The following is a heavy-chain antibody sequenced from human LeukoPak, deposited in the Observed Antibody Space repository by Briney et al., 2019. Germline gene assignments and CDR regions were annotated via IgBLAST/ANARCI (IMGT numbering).Heavy chain of an antibody. J-gene: IGHJ6*02. CDR2: ISYDGSNK. D-gene: IGHD6-13*01. CDR1: GFTFSSYA. Sequence: GGSLRLSCAASGFTFSSYAMHWVRQAPGKGLEWVAVISYDGSNKYYADSVKGRFTISRDNSKNTMYLQMNSLRAEDTAVYYCAREFRYLAAAGHYYYYGMDVWGQGTTVTVSS. V-gene: IGHV3-30-3*01. CDR3: AREFRYLAAAGHYYYYGMDV.